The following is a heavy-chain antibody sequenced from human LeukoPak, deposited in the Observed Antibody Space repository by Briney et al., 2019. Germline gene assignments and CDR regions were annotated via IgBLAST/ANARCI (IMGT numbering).Heavy chain of an antibody. CDR3: AKAVGRYFYGSGSYWDY. V-gene: IGHV3-23*01. Sequence: GGSLRLSCAASGFTFTNYAMSWVRQAPGKGLEWVSAISGSGGDTYYADSVKGRFTISRDNFKNTLYLQMSSLRVEDTALFYCAKAVGRYFYGSGSYWDYWGQGNLATVSS. J-gene: IGHJ4*02. CDR2: ISGSGGDT. D-gene: IGHD3-10*01. CDR1: GFTFTNYA.